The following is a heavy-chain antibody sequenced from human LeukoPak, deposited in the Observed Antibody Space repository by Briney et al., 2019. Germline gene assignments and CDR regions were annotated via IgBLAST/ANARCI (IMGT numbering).Heavy chain of an antibody. D-gene: IGHD3-10*01. J-gene: IGHJ6*02. V-gene: IGHV3-30*04. CDR2: ISYDGSNK. Sequence: GGSLRLSCAVSGFTFSSYAMHWVRQAPGKGLEWVAVISYDGSNKYYADSVKGRFTISRDNSKNTLYLQMNSLRAEDTAVYYCARQYYYGSGSYYNPSFYYYYYGMDVWGQGTMVTVSS. CDR3: ARQYYYGSGSYYNPSFYYYYYGMDV. CDR1: GFTFSSYA.